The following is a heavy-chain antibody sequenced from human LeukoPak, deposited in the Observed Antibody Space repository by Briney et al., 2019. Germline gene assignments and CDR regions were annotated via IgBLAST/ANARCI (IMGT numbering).Heavy chain of an antibody. CDR3: ARAGSQTGYYYFMDV. CDR1: GFTFSSYS. D-gene: IGHD1-26*01. CDR2: ISSSSSYI. J-gene: IGHJ6*03. V-gene: IGHV3-21*01. Sequence: GGSLRLSCAASGFTFSSYSMNWVRQAPGKGLEWVSSISSSSSYIYYADSVKGRFTISRDNAKNSLYLQMNSLRAEGTAVYYCARAGSQTGYYYFMDVWGKGTTVTVSS.